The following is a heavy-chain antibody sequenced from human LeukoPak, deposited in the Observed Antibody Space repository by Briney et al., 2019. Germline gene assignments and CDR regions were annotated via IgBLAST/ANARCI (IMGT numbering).Heavy chain of an antibody. V-gene: IGHV3-30-3*01. CDR2: ISYDGSNK. Sequence: PGGSLRLSCAASGFTFSSYAMHWVRQAPAKGLEWVAVISYDGSNKYYADSVKGRFTISRDNSKNTLYLQMNSLRAEDTAVYYCARDFLGSNYYYYGMDVWGQGTTVTVSS. D-gene: IGHD2/OR15-2a*01. CDR3: ARDFLGSNYYYYGMDV. CDR1: GFTFSSYA. J-gene: IGHJ6*02.